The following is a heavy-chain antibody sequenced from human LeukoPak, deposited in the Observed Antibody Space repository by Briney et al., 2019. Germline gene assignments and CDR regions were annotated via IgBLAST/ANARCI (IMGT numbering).Heavy chain of an antibody. D-gene: IGHD4-11*01. Sequence: SETLSLTCAVYGGSFSGYYWSWIRQPPGKGLEWIGEINHSGSTNYNPSLKSRVTISVDTSKYQFSLKLSSVTAADTAVYYCARGRVATVTTVFRRYGMDVWGQGTTVTVSS. CDR2: INHSGST. J-gene: IGHJ6*02. CDR1: GGSFSGYY. CDR3: ARGRVATVTTVFRRYGMDV. V-gene: IGHV4-34*01.